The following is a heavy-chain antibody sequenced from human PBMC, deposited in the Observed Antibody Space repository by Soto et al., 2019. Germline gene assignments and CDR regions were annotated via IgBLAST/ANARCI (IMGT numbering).Heavy chain of an antibody. CDR2: MYYGGTT. CDR3: VRHGRHQRGPFAY. Sequence: SETLSLTCTVSGGSVTIPNYYWAWVRQSPGKGLEWIASMYYGGTTYYNPSLKSRVSIFVDTSTNQFSLNLTSVTAADSSMYYCVRHGRHQRGPFAYWGQGTLVIGSA. V-gene: IGHV4-39*01. CDR1: GGSVTIPNYY. D-gene: IGHD1-26*01. J-gene: IGHJ1*01.